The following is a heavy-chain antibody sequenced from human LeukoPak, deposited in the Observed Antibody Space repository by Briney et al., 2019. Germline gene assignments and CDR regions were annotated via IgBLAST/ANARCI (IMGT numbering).Heavy chain of an antibody. CDR2: ISSSGSSI. CDR3: ARGSVDPGSFDI. V-gene: IGHV3-11*04. D-gene: IGHD3-10*01. J-gene: IGHJ3*02. Sequence: KPGGSLRLSCAVSGFTFSDYYMSWFRQAPGKGLEWVSYISSSGSSIYYADSVKGRLTISRDNAKNSLCLQMNSLRAEDTAVYYCARGSVDPGSFDIWGQGTMVTVSS. CDR1: GFTFSDYY.